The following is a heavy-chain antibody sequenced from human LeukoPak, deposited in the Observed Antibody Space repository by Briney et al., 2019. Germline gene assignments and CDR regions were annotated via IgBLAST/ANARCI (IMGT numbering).Heavy chain of an antibody. Sequence: GGSLRLSCAASGFTFSSNYMSWGRQAPGKGLEWVSGIFCVGTKSSADSVNARFTISRDNSKTTLYLQMNSLRAEDTAVYYCARDKLLLGARVGAFDIWGQGTMVTVSS. V-gene: IGHV3-53*01. CDR3: ARDKLLLGARVGAFDI. D-gene: IGHD1-26*01. CDR1: GFTFSSNY. CDR2: IFCVGTK. J-gene: IGHJ3*02.